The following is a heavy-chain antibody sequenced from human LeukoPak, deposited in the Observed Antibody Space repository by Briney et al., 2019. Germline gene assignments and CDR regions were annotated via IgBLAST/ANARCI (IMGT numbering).Heavy chain of an antibody. CDR3: ARVKGAFGEEFDAFDI. CDR1: GFTVSSNY. V-gene: IGHV3-53*01. D-gene: IGHD3-10*01. J-gene: IGHJ3*02. Sequence: GWSLRLSCAASGFTVSSNYMSWVRQAPGKGLEWVSVIYSGGSTYYADSVKGRFTISRDNSKNTLYLQMNSLRAEDTAVYYCARVKGAFGEEFDAFDIWGQGTMVTVSS. CDR2: IYSGGST.